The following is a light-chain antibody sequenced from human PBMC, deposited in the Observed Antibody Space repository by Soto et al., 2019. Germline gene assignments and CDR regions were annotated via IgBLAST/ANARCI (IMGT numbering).Light chain of an antibody. CDR3: QQYGRSPL. CDR2: ATS. CDR1: ESVISDY. Sequence: EFVLTQSPGTLSLSPGETATLSCRASESVISDYSAWYQQKPGQAPRLLIYATSNRATGIPDRFSGSGSGTDFTHTISRLEPEDFAVYYCQQYGRSPLFGQGTRLEIK. J-gene: IGKJ5*01. V-gene: IGKV3-20*01.